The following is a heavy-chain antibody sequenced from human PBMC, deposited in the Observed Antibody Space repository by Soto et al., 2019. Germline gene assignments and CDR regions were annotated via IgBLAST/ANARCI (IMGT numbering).Heavy chain of an antibody. V-gene: IGHV1-18*01. CDR2: ISAYNGNT. CDR3: ARVHDYIWGSYLGEPTYYYYMDV. Sequence: ASVKVSCKASGYTFTSYGISWVRQAPGQGLEWMGWISAYNGNTNYAQKLQGRVTMTTDTSTSTAYMELRSLRSDDTAVYYCARVHDYIWGSYLGEPTYYYYMDVWGKGTTVTVSS. D-gene: IGHD3-16*02. CDR1: GYTFTSYG. J-gene: IGHJ6*03.